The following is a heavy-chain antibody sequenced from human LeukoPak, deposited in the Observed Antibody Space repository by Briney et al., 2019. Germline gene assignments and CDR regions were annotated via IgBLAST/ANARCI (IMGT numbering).Heavy chain of an antibody. CDR3: AKERQGGNSYGDEAFYFDY. CDR2: IRYNGNNQ. CDR1: GFTFNNYG. V-gene: IGHV3-30*02. D-gene: IGHD4-23*01. J-gene: IGHJ4*02. Sequence: GGSLRLSCAASGFTFNNYGMHWVRQAPGKGLEWVAFIRYNGNNQYYADSVKGRFTISRDNSKNTLYLQMHSLRAEDTAIYYCAKERQGGNSYGDEAFYFDYWGQGTLVTVSS.